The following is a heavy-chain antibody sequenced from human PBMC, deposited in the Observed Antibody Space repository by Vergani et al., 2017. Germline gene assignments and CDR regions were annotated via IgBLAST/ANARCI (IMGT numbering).Heavy chain of an antibody. CDR1: GFPFSDYG. J-gene: IGHJ6*03. CDR2: ISYDGNKK. Sequence: VQLLESGGGVVQPGRSLRLSCSAAGFPFSDYGVHWVRQAPGKGLEWVSVISYDGNKKNYADSVKGRFTISRDNSKNTLYLEMNALRAEDTALYYCARDFLTRVTTLDYYYMGVWGKGTTVTVSS. D-gene: IGHD1-1*01. CDR3: ARDFLTRVTTLDYYYMGV. V-gene: IGHV3-30*03.